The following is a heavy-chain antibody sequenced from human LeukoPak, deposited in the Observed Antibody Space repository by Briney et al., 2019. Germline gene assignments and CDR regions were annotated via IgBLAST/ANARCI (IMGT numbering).Heavy chain of an antibody. J-gene: IGHJ6*02. CDR3: ARAGAMDYYYYYYGMDV. Sequence: SETLSLTRTVSGGSISSYYWSWIRQPAGKGLEWIGRIYTSGSTNYNPSLKSRVTMSVDTSKNQFSLKLSSVTAADTAVYYCARAGAMDYYYYYYGMDVWGQGTTVTVSS. CDR1: GGSISSYY. CDR2: IYTSGST. D-gene: IGHD5-18*01. V-gene: IGHV4-4*07.